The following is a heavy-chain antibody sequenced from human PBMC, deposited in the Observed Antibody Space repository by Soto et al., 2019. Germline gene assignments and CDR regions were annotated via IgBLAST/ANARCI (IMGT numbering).Heavy chain of an antibody. J-gene: IGHJ6*02. D-gene: IGHD6-19*01. Sequence: GGSLRLSCAASGFTVSSNYMSWVRQAPGKGLEWVSVIYSGGSTYYADSVKGRFTISRDNSKNTLYLQMNSLRAEDTAVYYCARDAILGEIAVAGKQPNSLYYYYGMDVWGQGTTVTVSS. CDR1: GFTVSSNY. CDR3: ARDAILGEIAVAGKQPNSLYYYYGMDV. V-gene: IGHV3-53*01. CDR2: IYSGGST.